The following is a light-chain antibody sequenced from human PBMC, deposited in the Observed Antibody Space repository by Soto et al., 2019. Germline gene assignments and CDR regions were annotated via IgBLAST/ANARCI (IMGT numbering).Light chain of an antibody. CDR2: DVS. CDR3: QQRSNWPRT. V-gene: IGKV3-11*01. J-gene: IGKJ2*01. Sequence: EIVLTQSPATLSLSPGERATLSCRASQSVSSYLAWYQQKPGQAPRLLIYDVSNRATGIPARFSGSGSGTDFTLTISSLEPEDFVVYYCQQRSNWPRTFGQGTKLELK. CDR1: QSVSSY.